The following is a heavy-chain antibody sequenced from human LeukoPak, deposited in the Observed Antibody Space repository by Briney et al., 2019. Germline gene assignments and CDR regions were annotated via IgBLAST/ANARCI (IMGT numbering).Heavy chain of an antibody. V-gene: IGHV5-51*01. CDR3: ARLRRLTIIVAEDAFDI. Sequence: GESLKISCKGSGYSFTSYWSGWVRQMHGKGLEWMGIIYPGDSDTRYSPSFQGQVTISDEKSISTAYLQWSSLKASDTAMYYCARLRRLTIIVAEDAFDIWGQGTMVTVSS. CDR1: GYSFTSYW. D-gene: IGHD3-22*01. CDR2: IYPGDSDT. J-gene: IGHJ3*02.